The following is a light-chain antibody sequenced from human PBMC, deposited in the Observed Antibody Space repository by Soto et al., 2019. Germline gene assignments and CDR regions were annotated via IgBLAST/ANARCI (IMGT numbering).Light chain of an antibody. Sequence: EVVMTQSPATVSVSPGEGVTLSCRASQTISNDLAWYQQKPGQAPSLLIFGASTRATGVPARFSGGGSGTEFTLTISSLQYEDFAFYYCQQNNKWPPVTFGGGTKVEIK. CDR3: QQNNKWPPVT. CDR1: QTISND. CDR2: GAS. V-gene: IGKV3-15*01. J-gene: IGKJ4*01.